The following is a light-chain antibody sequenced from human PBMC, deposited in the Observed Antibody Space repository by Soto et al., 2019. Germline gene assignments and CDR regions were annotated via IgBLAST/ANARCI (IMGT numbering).Light chain of an antibody. V-gene: IGKV3-20*01. CDR3: QQYSSSPLT. CDR2: GAS. Sequence: EIVLTQSPGTLSLSPGDRATLSCRASQSVGNDLAWYQQKLGQTPRLLIYGASSKATGIPDRFSGSGSGTDFTLTISRLEPEDFAVYYCQQYSSSPLTFGGGTKVEI. CDR1: QSVGND. J-gene: IGKJ4*01.